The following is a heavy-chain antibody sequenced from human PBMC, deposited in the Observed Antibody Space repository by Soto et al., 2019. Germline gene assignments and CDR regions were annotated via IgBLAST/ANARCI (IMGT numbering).Heavy chain of an antibody. J-gene: IGHJ5*02. Sequence: SETLSLTCTVSGASISGFYLSWMRKSAGKGLEWIGRIYATGTTDYNPSLKSRVMMSVDTSKKQFSLKLRSVTAADTAVYYCVRDGTKTLRDWFDPWGQGISVTVYS. D-gene: IGHD1-1*01. CDR3: VRDGTKTLRDWFDP. CDR2: IYATGTT. V-gene: IGHV4-4*07. CDR1: GASISGFY.